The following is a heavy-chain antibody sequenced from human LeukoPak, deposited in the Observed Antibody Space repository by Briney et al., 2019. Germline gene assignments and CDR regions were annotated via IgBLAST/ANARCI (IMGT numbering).Heavy chain of an antibody. CDR2: IYYSGST. D-gene: IGHD3-10*01. Sequence: SETLSLTCTVSGVSISSGGYYWSWIRQHPGKGLEWIGYIYYSGSTYYNPSLKSRVTISVDTSKNQFSLKLSSVTAADTAVYYCARGRPPRYYYGSGSYYKWLDPWGQGTLVTVSS. V-gene: IGHV4-31*03. CDR3: ARGRPPRYYYGSGSYYKWLDP. J-gene: IGHJ5*02. CDR1: GVSISSGGYY.